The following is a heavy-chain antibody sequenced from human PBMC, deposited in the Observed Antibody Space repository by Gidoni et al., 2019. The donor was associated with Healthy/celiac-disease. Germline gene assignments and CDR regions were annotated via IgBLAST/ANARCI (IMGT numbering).Heavy chain of an antibody. Sequence: QVQLQESGPGLVKPSETLSLTCAVSGYSISSGYYWGWIRQPPGKGLEWIGSIYHSGSTYYNPSLKSRVTISVDTSKNQFSLKLSSVTAADTAVYYCARSEYLSIAGAYNSHFDYWGQGTLVTVSS. CDR1: GYSISSGYY. CDR3: ARSEYLSIAGAYNSHFDY. V-gene: IGHV4-38-2*01. CDR2: IYHSGST. D-gene: IGHD1-26*01. J-gene: IGHJ4*02.